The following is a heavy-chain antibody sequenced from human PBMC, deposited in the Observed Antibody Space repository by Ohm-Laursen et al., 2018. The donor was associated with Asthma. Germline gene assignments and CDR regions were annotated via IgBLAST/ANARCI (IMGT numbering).Heavy chain of an antibody. Sequence: SLRLSCAASGYTFSRYSIHWVRQVPGKGLERVASISTASTFIYYTDSVWGRFTTSRDNAKNSVYLQMNSLRAEDTALYYCARIGPEWELPGREYSLHHWGQGTQVTVSS. CDR1: GYTFSRYS. CDR3: ARIGPEWELPGREYSLHH. J-gene: IGHJ1*01. CDR2: ISTASTFI. V-gene: IGHV3-21*01. D-gene: IGHD1-26*01.